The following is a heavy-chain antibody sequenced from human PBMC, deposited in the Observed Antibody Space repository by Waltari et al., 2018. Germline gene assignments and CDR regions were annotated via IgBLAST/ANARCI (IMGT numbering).Heavy chain of an antibody. CDR1: GYTLTSYA. D-gene: IGHD3-10*01. Sequence: QVQLVQSGAEVKKPGASVKVSCKASGYTLTSYAMHSVRRAPGQRHGWLGWINAGKRNTKYSQKCQGRVTITRDTSASTAYMELSSLRSEDTAVYYCARARLLWFRESYGMDVWGQGTTVTVSS. CDR3: ARARLLWFRESYGMDV. CDR2: INAGKRNT. V-gene: IGHV1-3*01. J-gene: IGHJ6*02.